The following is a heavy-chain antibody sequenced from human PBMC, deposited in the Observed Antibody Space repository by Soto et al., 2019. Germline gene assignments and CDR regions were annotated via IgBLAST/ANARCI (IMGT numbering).Heavy chain of an antibody. Sequence: GESLKISCKGSGYSFTSYWIGWVRQMPGKGLEWMGIIYPGDSDTRYSPSFQGQVTISADKSISTAYLQWSSLKASDTAMYYCARIGSYDSSAYYYYYFDYWGQGTLVTVSS. CDR3: ARIGSYDSSAYYYYYFDY. CDR1: GYSFTSYW. V-gene: IGHV5-51*01. J-gene: IGHJ4*02. CDR2: IYPGDSDT. D-gene: IGHD3-22*01.